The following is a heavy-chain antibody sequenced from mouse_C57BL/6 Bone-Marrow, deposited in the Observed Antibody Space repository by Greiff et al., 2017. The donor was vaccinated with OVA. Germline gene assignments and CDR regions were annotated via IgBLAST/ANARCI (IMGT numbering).Heavy chain of an antibody. D-gene: IGHD1-1*01. J-gene: IGHJ4*01. CDR1: GYTFTDYY. Sequence: EVQLQQSGPVLVKPGASVKMSCKASGYTFTDYYMNWVKQSHGKSLEWIGVINPYNGGTSYNQKLKGKATLPVDKSSSTAYMVLNSLTTEDSAVCYWATSLLHGPYYYAMDYWGQGTSVTVSS. V-gene: IGHV1-19*01. CDR3: ATSLLHGPYYYAMDY. CDR2: INPYNGGT.